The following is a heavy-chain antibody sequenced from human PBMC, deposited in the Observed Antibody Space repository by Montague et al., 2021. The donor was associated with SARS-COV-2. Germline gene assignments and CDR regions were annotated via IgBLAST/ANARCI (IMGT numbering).Heavy chain of an antibody. J-gene: IGHJ6*02. Sequence: GSNQYYGDSVKGRFTISRDNSKNTLYLQMNSLRAEDTAVYYCAREYSAPRWFGEYNRYGMDVWGQGTTGTVSS. CDR3: AREYSAPRWFGEYNRYGMDV. D-gene: IGHD3-10*01. CDR2: GSNQ. V-gene: IGHV3-33*01.